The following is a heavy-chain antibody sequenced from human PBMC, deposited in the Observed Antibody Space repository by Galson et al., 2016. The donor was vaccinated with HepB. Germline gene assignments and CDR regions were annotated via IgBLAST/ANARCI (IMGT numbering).Heavy chain of an antibody. D-gene: IGHD2-2*01. J-gene: IGHJ4*02. CDR3: ASLPLGYCSGPSCYWEFDF. Sequence: ETLSLTCAVSGGSINSPTWWSWVRQPPGKGLEWIGEVFQSGDTNYNPSLQSRVTILVDRSKNQFSLRLTSVTAADTAVYYCASLPLGYCSGPSCYWEFDFWGQGTLVTVSS. V-gene: IGHV4-4*02. CDR2: VFQSGDT. CDR1: GGSINSPTW.